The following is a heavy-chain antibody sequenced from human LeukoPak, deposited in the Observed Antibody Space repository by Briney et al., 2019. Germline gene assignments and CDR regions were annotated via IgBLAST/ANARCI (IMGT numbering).Heavy chain of an antibody. J-gene: IGHJ4*02. CDR1: GFTFSDNY. CDR3: AKHGYCSGISCFFDF. V-gene: IGHV3-11*03. CDR2: ISGSSTYT. Sequence: PGGSLRLSCAASGFTFSDNYMSWIRQAPGKGLEWISYISGSSTYTNYADSVKGRFTISRDNAKNSLYLQMNSLRAEDTALYYCAKHGYCSGISCFFDFWGQGTQVTVSS. D-gene: IGHD2-2*03.